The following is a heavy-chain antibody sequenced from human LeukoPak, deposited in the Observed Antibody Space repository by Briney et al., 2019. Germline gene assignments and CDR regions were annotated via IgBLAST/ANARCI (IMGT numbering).Heavy chain of an antibody. CDR3: ARVDLLTGYYFFDY. J-gene: IGHJ4*02. Sequence: GASVKVSCKASGYTFTSYYMHWVRQAPGQGLEWMGIINPSGGSTSYAQKFQGRVIMTTDTSTSTAYMELRNLRSDETAVYYCARVDLLTGYYFFDYWGQGTLVTVSS. V-gene: IGHV1-46*01. CDR1: GYTFTSYY. CDR2: INPSGGST. D-gene: IGHD3-9*01.